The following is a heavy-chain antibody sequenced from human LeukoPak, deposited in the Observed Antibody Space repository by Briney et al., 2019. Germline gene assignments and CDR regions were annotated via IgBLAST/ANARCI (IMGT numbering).Heavy chain of an antibody. CDR1: GFTFSTYW. Sequence: GGSLRLSCAASGFTFSTYWLSWVRQAPGKGLGWVANIKQDGSEKYYVDSVKGRFTISRDNAKNSLYLQMNSLRAEDTAMYYCARDSAGNDYWGQGTLVTVSS. CDR3: ARDSAGNDY. V-gene: IGHV3-7*01. D-gene: IGHD6-13*01. CDR2: IKQDGSEK. J-gene: IGHJ4*02.